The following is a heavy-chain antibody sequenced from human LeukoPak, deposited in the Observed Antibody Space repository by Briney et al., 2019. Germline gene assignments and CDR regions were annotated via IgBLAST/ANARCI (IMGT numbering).Heavy chain of an antibody. CDR3: ARATRGYSGYDRLYYFDY. J-gene: IGHJ4*02. Sequence: GGSLRLSCAASGFTFSHYNMNWVRQAPGKGLEWVSYISSGGANMFYADSVKGRFTISRDDDNNSLYLQMNSPRVEDTAVYYCARATRGYSGYDRLYYFDYWGQGTLVTVSS. D-gene: IGHD5-12*01. CDR1: GFTFSHYN. V-gene: IGHV3-48*01. CDR2: ISSGGANM.